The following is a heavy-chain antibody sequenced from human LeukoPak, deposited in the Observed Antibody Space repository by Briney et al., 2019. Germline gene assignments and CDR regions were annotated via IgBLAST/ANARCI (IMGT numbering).Heavy chain of an antibody. D-gene: IGHD6-19*01. Sequence: GGSLRLSCAASGFSFSNCWMSWVRQAPGKGLEWVANIKHDGIEMNYADSAKGRFTISRDNAKNSLYLQMTSLRAEDTALYYCTRATGWYPDYWGQGTLITVSS. CDR1: GFSFSNCW. J-gene: IGHJ4*02. V-gene: IGHV3-7*01. CDR3: TRATGWYPDY. CDR2: IKHDGIEM.